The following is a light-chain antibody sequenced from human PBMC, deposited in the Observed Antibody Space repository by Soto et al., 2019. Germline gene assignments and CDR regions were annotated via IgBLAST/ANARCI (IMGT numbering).Light chain of an antibody. CDR1: SGDVGSYDL. Sequence: QSALTQPASVSGSPGQSITISCTGTSGDVGSYDLVSWYRQHPGKAPKVIIYEDSERPSGLSNRFSGSKSGNTASLTISGLQAEDEADYYCCSYAGSNTWVFGGGTKVTVL. J-gene: IGLJ3*02. V-gene: IGLV2-23*01. CDR2: EDS. CDR3: CSYAGSNTWV.